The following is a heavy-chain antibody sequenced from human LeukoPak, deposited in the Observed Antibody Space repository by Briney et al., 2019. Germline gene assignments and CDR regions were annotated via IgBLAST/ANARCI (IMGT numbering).Heavy chain of an antibody. J-gene: IGHJ6*02. Sequence: GGSLRLSCAASGLTFSRYAMPWVRQAPGKGLEWVAGISSDGSNKYYVDSVKGRFTISRDNSKNTLYLQMNSLRTEDTAVYYCARDTKVIGYYYYAMDVWGQGTTVAVSS. V-gene: IGHV3-30-3*01. D-gene: IGHD3-22*01. CDR1: GLTFSRYA. CDR3: ARDTKVIGYYYYAMDV. CDR2: ISSDGSNK.